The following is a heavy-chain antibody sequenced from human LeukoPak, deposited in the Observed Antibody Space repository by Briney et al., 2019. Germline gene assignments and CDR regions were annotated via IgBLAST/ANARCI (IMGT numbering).Heavy chain of an antibody. V-gene: IGHV3-30*02. CDR1: GFTFSSYG. Sequence: GGSLRLSCAASGFTFSSYGMHWVRQAPGKGLEWVAFIRYDGSNKYYADSVKGRFTISRDNSKNTPYLQMNSLRAEDTAVYYCAKALVVRGVIIPLFDYWGQGTLVTVSS. D-gene: IGHD3-10*01. J-gene: IGHJ4*02. CDR2: IRYDGSNK. CDR3: AKALVVRGVIIPLFDY.